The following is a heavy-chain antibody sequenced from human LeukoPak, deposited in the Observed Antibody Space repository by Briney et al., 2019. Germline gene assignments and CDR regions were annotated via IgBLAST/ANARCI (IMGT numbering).Heavy chain of an antibody. D-gene: IGHD1-26*01. V-gene: IGHV3-9*01. Sequence: GGSLRLSCAASGFTFNDFAMHWVRQAPGKGLEWVSGISWNSGSRGFADSVKGRFTISRDNAKNSVYLQMNSLRPEDTALYYCAKGFGGTYYAFDVWGHGTMVTVSS. J-gene: IGHJ3*01. CDR1: GFTFNDFA. CDR3: AKGFGGTYYAFDV. CDR2: ISWNSGSR.